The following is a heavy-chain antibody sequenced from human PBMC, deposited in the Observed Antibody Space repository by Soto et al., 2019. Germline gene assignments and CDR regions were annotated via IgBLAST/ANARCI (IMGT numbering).Heavy chain of an antibody. V-gene: IGHV2-5*02. CDR2: IYWDDDQ. CDR1: GFSLTTTSMG. J-gene: IGHJ4*02. Sequence: SGPTLVNPTQTLTLTCAFSGFSLTTTSMGVAWIRQPPGKALEWLALIYWDDDQRYSPSLKDRLTISKDTSRSRVVLTISNMNPEDTGTYFCAHAGDYDLLSFDHWGPGTLVTVSS. D-gene: IGHD4-17*01. CDR3: AHAGDYDLLSFDH.